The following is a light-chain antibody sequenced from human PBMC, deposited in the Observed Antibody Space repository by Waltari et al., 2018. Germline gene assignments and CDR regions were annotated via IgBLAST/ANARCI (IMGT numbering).Light chain of an antibody. Sequence: DIQMTQSPSSLSASVGARVTITCRASQSISSYLNWYQQKPGKAPKLLIYAASSLQSGVPSRFSGSGSGTDFTLTISSLQPEDFATHYCQQSSTFGQGTKVEIK. CDR3: QQSST. CDR2: AAS. J-gene: IGKJ1*01. CDR1: QSISSY. V-gene: IGKV1-39*01.